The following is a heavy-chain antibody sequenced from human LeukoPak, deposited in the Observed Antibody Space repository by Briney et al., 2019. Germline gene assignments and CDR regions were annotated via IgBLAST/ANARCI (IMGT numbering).Heavy chain of an antibody. V-gene: IGHV3-30*18. CDR2: ISYDGSNK. Sequence: GGSLRLSFAASGFTFSSYGMHWVRQAPGKGLEWVAVISYDGSNKYYADSVKGRFTISRDNSKNTLYLQMNSLRAEDTAVYYCAKDRANYYDSSGFDYWGQGTLVTVSS. CDR3: AKDRANYYDSSGFDY. CDR1: GFTFSSYG. J-gene: IGHJ4*02. D-gene: IGHD3-22*01.